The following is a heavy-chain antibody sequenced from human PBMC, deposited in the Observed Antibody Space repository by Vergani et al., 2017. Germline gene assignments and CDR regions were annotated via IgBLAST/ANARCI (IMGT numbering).Heavy chain of an antibody. Sequence: VEAGGGLVQPGGSLRLSCTASGFTFQAFAFHWVRQVSGRGLEWVSGIDRNYGVKNGNSFEGRFSISRDNAKKAVFLQMNSLRAEDTALYYCAKDPRPMVTSDWFDPWGQGTLVTVSS. V-gene: IGHV3-9*01. CDR2: IDRNYGVK. D-gene: IGHD5-18*01. J-gene: IGHJ5*02. CDR1: GFTFQAFA. CDR3: AKDPRPMVTSDWFDP.